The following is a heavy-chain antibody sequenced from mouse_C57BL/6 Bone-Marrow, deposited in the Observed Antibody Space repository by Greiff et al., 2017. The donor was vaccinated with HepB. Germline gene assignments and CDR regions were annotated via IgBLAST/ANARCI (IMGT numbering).Heavy chain of an antibody. J-gene: IGHJ4*01. CDR3: AREGTSYAMDY. CDR2: IYPSDSET. CDR1: GYTFTSYW. V-gene: IGHV1-61*01. Sequence: VQLQQPGAELVRPGSSVKLSCKASGYTFTSYWMDWVKQRPGQGLEWIGNIYPSDSETHYNQKFKDKATLTVDKSSSTAYMQLSSLTSEDSAVYYCAREGTSYAMDYWGQGTSVTVSS. D-gene: IGHD2-13*01.